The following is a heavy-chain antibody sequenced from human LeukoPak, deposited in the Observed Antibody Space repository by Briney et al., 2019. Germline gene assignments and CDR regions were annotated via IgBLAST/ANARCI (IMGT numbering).Heavy chain of an antibody. Sequence: PGGSLRLSCAASGFTFSGSAMHWVRQASGKGLEWVGRIRSKANSYATAYAASVKGRFTISRDDSKNTAYLQMNSLKTEDTAVHYCTRLGNAQESDYWGQGTLVTVSS. D-gene: IGHD7-27*01. J-gene: IGHJ4*02. CDR2: IRSKANSYAT. V-gene: IGHV3-73*01. CDR3: TRLGNAQESDY. CDR1: GFTFSGSA.